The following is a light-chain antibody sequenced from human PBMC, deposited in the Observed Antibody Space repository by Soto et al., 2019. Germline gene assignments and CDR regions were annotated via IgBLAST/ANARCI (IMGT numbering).Light chain of an antibody. J-gene: IGKJ1*01. Sequence: IQLTQSPSLLSASVGDRVTITCRASQGIRDDLGWYQQKPGKAPKLLIYAASTLQSEVPSRFSGSGSGTDFTLTISSLQPEDFATYYCLQHYNYPPTFGQGTKVEIK. V-gene: IGKV1-6*02. CDR1: QGIRDD. CDR2: AAS. CDR3: LQHYNYPPT.